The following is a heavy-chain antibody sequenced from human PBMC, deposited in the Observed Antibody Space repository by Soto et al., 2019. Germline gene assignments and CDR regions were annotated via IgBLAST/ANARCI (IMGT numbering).Heavy chain of an antibody. J-gene: IGHJ4*02. CDR1: GLTFSSYS. D-gene: IGHD3-9*01. V-gene: IGHV3-48*01. CDR3: ARDTDLYVLRYFDWPHFDY. CDR2: ISSSSSTI. Sequence: PGGSLRLSCAASGLTFSSYSMNWVRQAPGKGLEWVSYISSSSSTIYYADSVKGRFTISRDNAKNSLYLQMNSLRAEDTAVYYCARDTDLYVLRYFDWPHFDYWGQGPLVTVSS.